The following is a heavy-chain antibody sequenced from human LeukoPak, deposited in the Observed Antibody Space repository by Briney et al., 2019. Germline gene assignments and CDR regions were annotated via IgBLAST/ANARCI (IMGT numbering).Heavy chain of an antibody. J-gene: IGHJ3*02. CDR1: GGSISSYY. CDR3: ARAWGSEHAFDI. V-gene: IGHV4-59*01. Sequence: SETLSLTCTVSGGSISSYYWSWIRQPPGKGLEWIGYIYYSGSTNYNPSLKSRVTISVDTSKNQFSLKLSSVTAADTAVYYCARAWGSEHAFDIWGQGTMVTVSS. D-gene: IGHD6-25*01. CDR2: IYYSGST.